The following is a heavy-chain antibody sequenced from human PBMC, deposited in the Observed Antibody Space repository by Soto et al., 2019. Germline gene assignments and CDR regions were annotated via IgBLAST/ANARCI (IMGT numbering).Heavy chain of an antibody. J-gene: IGHJ5*02. Sequence: ASVKVSCKASGYTFTSYGISWVRQAPGQGLEWMGWISAYNGNTNYAQKHQGRVTMTTDTSTSTAYMELRSLRSDDTAVYYCARESGTSGMLDQDLSWFDPWGQGTQVTVSS. CDR3: ARESGTSGMLDQDLSWFDP. CDR2: ISAYNGNT. D-gene: IGHD1-7*01. CDR1: GYTFTSYG. V-gene: IGHV1-18*01.